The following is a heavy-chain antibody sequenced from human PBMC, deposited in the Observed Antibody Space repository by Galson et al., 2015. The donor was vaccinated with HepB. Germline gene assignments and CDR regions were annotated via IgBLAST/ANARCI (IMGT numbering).Heavy chain of an antibody. V-gene: IGHV3-21*01. CDR3: AREAVRDGYNLGD. Sequence: SLRLSCAASGFTFSSYSMNWVRQAPGKGLEWVSSISSSSSYIYYADSVKGRFTISRDNAKNSLYLQMNSLRAEDTAVYYCAREAVRDGYNLGDWGQGTLVTVSS. CDR2: ISSSSSYI. CDR1: GFTFSSYS. J-gene: IGHJ4*02. D-gene: IGHD5-24*01.